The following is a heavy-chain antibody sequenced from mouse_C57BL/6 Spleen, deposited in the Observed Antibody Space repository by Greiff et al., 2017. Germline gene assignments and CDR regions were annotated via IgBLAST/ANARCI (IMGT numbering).Heavy chain of an antibody. D-gene: IGHD2-1*01. CDR3: AKMDGNDYYAMDY. CDR2: IWKGGST. Sequence: VQLVESGPGLVQPSQSLSITCTVSGFSLTSYGVHWVRQSPGKGLEWLGVIWKGGSTDYNAAFMSRLSITKENSKSQVFFKMNSLQADDTAIYYCAKMDGNDYYAMDYWGQGTSVTVSS. J-gene: IGHJ4*01. V-gene: IGHV2-5*01. CDR1: GFSLTSYG.